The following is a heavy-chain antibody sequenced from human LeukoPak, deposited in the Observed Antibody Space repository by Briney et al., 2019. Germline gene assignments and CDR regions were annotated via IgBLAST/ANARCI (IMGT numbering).Heavy chain of an antibody. CDR1: GFTFSSYA. Sequence: GGSLRLSCAASGFTFSSYAMHWVRQAPGKGLEWVAVISYDGSNKYYADSVKGRFTISRENSKNTLYLQMNSLRAEDTAVYYCARDSSYGAYDYWGQGTLVTVSS. D-gene: IGHD4-17*01. CDR2: ISYDGSNK. J-gene: IGHJ4*02. CDR3: ARDSSYGAYDY. V-gene: IGHV3-30*04.